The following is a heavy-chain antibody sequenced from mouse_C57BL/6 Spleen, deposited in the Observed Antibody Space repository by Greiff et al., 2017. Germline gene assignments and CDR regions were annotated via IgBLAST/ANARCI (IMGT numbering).Heavy chain of an antibody. V-gene: IGHV5-4*01. J-gene: IGHJ4*01. D-gene: IGHD1-1*02. Sequence: EVQVVESGGGLVKPGGSLKLSCAASGFTFSSYAMSWVRQTPEKRLEWVATISDGGSYTYYPDNVKGRFTISRDNAKNNLYLQMSHLKSEDTAMYYCARDGSRDYYAMDYWGQGTSVTVSS. CDR3: ARDGSRDYYAMDY. CDR1: GFTFSSYA. CDR2: ISDGGSYT.